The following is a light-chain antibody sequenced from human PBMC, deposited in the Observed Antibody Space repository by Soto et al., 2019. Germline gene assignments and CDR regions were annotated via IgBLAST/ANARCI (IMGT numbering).Light chain of an antibody. CDR3: QKYNNAVFT. V-gene: IGKV1-27*01. J-gene: IGKJ3*01. Sequence: DIQMTQSPSSLSASVGDRVTITCRASQAISSYLAWYQQRPGKVPKLLIYAASTLQSGVPSRFSGSGSGTDFTLTITSLQPEDVANYYCQKYNNAVFTFGPGTKVDI. CDR1: QAISSY. CDR2: AAS.